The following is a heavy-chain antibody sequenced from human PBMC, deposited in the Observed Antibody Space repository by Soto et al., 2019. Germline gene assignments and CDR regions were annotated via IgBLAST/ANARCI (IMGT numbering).Heavy chain of an antibody. CDR1: GGSISSYF. V-gene: IGHV4-59*01. Sequence: SETLSLTCTVSGGSISSYFWSWIRQPPGKGLEWIGYIYYSGSTYYNPSLKSRVTISVDTSKNQFSLKLSSVTAADTAVYYCARGPQEYHYGSGSGDNWFDPWGQGTLVTVSS. CDR2: IYYSGST. J-gene: IGHJ5*02. CDR3: ARGPQEYHYGSGSGDNWFDP. D-gene: IGHD3-10*01.